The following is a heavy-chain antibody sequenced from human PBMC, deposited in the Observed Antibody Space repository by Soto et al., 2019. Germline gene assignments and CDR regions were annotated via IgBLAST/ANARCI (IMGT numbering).Heavy chain of an antibody. D-gene: IGHD2-15*01. CDR3: AGTRGYCSGGSCPTVVDY. CDR1: GGSISSYY. J-gene: IGHJ4*02. V-gene: IGHV4-59*01. Sequence: QVQLQESGPGLVKPSETLSLTCTVSGGSISSYYWSWIRQPPGKGLEWIGYIYYSGSTNYNPSLKSRVTISVDTSKNPFAVKLSSVTAADTAVYYCAGTRGYCSGGSCPTVVDYWGQGTLVTVSS. CDR2: IYYSGST.